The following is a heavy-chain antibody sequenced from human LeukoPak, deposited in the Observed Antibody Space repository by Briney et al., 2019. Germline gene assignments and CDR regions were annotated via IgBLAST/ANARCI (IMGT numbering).Heavy chain of an antibody. Sequence: SGPTLANPTQPLTLPCTFSGFSLSTSGVGVGWIRQTPGKALEWLALIFWNDAKRYSPSLKSRLTITKDTSKCQVVLAVTNVDPVDTATYYSAHGYSYGSPPDCWGQGTLVTVSS. CDR2: IFWNDAK. V-gene: IGHV2-5*01. D-gene: IGHD5-18*01. CDR1: GFSLSTSGVG. J-gene: IGHJ4*02. CDR3: AHGYSYGSPPDC.